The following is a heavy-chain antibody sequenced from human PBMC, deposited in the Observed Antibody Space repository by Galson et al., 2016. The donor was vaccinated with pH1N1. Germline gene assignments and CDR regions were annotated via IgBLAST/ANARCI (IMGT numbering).Heavy chain of an antibody. CDR1: GGSISVGAYY. D-gene: IGHD6-13*01. J-gene: IGHJ5*02. V-gene: IGHV4-61*02. CDR3: ARWQQGSATFYP. Sequence: LSLTCTVSGGSISVGAYYWSWVRQPAGRALEWIGGVSRSGDTNYNPSLGSRVTVSVDTSKDQFSMRLASVAASDTAVYYCARWQQGSATFYPWGQGTLVSVSS. CDR2: VSRSGDT.